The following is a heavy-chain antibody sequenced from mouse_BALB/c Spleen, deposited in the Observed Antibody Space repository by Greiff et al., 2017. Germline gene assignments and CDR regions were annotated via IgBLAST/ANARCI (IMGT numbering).Heavy chain of an antibody. J-gene: IGHJ2*01. CDR2: IWAGGST. CDR1: GFSLTSYG. V-gene: IGHV2-9*02. Sequence: VKVVESGPGLVAPSQSLSITCTVSGFSLTSYGVHWVRQPPGKGLEWLGVIWAGGSTNYNSALMSRLSISKDNSKSQVFLKMNSLQTDDTAMYYCARDSRLPYYFDYWGQGTTLTVSS. D-gene: IGHD2-2*01. CDR3: ARDSRLPYYFDY.